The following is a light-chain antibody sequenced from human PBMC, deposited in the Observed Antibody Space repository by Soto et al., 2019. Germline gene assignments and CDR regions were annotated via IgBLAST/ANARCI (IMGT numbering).Light chain of an antibody. CDR1: QSISSY. V-gene: IGKV1-39*01. CDR3: QQSYGTPLT. Sequence: DLQMTQSPSSLSASVGDRVTITCRASQSISSYLNWYQQKPGKAPKLLIYAASSLQSGVPSRFSGSGSGTDFTLTISSLQREDSAPYYGQQSYGTPLTFGGGTKVEIK. J-gene: IGKJ4*01. CDR2: AAS.